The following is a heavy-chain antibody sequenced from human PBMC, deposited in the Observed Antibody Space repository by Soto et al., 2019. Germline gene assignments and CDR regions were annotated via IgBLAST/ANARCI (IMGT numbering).Heavy chain of an antibody. V-gene: IGHV2-26*01. CDR3: ARIGRAAAGNYYYYYMDV. D-gene: IGHD6-13*01. J-gene: IGHJ6*03. CDR2: IFSNDEK. Sequence: SGPTLVNPTETLTLTCTVSGFSLSNARMGVSWIRQPPGKALEWLAHIFSNDEKSYSTSLKSRLTISKDTSKSQVVLTMTNMDPVDTATYYCARIGRAAAGNYYYYYMDVWGKGTTVTVSS. CDR1: GFSLSNARMG.